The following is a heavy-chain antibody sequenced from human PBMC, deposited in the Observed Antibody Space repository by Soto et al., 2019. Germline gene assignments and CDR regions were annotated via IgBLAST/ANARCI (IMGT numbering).Heavy chain of an antibody. CDR3: ARQIYDSDTGPNFQYYFDS. V-gene: IGHV5-10-1*01. CDR2: IDPSDSQT. D-gene: IGHD3-22*01. CDR1: GYSFTSYW. Sequence: GESLKISCRGSGYSFTSYWITWVRQKPGKGLEWMGRIDPSDSQTYYSPSFRGHVTISVTKSITTVFLQWSSLRASDTAMYYCARQIYDSDTGPNFQYYFDSWGQGTPVTVSS. J-gene: IGHJ4*02.